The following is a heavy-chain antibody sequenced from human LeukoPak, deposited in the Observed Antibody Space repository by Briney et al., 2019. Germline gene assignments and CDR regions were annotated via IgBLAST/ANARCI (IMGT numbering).Heavy chain of an antibody. CDR1: GFTFSSYA. Sequence: EGSLRLSCAASGFTFSSYAMSWVRQAPGKGLEWVSAISGSGGSTYYADSVKGRFTISRDNSKNTLYLQMNSLRAEDTAVYYCAKTTYYDFWSGYYPYYFDYWGQGTLVTVSS. CDR3: AKTTYYDFWSGYYPYYFDY. CDR2: ISGSGGST. J-gene: IGHJ4*02. V-gene: IGHV3-23*01. D-gene: IGHD3-3*01.